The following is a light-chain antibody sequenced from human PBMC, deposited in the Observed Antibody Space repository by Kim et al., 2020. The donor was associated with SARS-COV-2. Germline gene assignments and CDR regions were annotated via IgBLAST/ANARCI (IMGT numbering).Light chain of an antibody. Sequence: GQKVTISCSGSNSNIGNNYVAWYQQLPGTAPKLLIYDDNKRPSGIPDRFSGSKSGTSATLGITGLQTGDEADYYCGTWDSSLSAGVFGGGTQLTV. V-gene: IGLV1-51*01. J-gene: IGLJ3*02. CDR3: GTWDSSLSAGV. CDR2: DDN. CDR1: NSNIGNNY.